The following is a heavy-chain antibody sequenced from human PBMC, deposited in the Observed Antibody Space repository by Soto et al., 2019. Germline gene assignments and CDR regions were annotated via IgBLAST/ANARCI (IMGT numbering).Heavy chain of an antibody. CDR2: ISSSSSTI. J-gene: IGHJ3*02. D-gene: IGHD4-17*01. Sequence: GGSLRLSCAASGFTFSSYSMNWVRQAPGKGLEWVSYISSSSSTIYYADSVKGRFTISRDNAKNSLYLQMNSLRAEDTAVYYCARDPNDYGDYRFSAFDIWGQGTMVTVSS. CDR1: GFTFSSYS. V-gene: IGHV3-48*01. CDR3: ARDPNDYGDYRFSAFDI.